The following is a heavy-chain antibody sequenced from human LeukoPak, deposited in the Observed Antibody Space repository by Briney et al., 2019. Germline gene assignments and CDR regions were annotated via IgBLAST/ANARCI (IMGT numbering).Heavy chain of an antibody. CDR1: GGSINNLF. CDR2: FSYSGGT. Sequence: PSETLSLTCTVSGGSINNLFWTWIRQPPGKGLEWIGYFSYSGGTTYNPSLKSRGTISIDTSKDQFSLNLNSVTAADTAVYYCAREGPLGKYYDYWGPGTLVTVSS. J-gene: IGHJ4*02. V-gene: IGHV4-59*01. CDR3: AREGPLGKYYDY. D-gene: IGHD3-16*01.